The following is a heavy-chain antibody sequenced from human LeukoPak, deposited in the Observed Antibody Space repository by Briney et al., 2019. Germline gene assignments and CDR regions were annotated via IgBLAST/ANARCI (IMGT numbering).Heavy chain of an antibody. CDR2: ISNGGVTT. D-gene: IGHD6-13*01. CDR1: GFTFYNYA. Sequence: PGGSLRLSCAASGFTFYNYAMSWVRQAPGKSLEWVSIISNGGVTTYYADSVRGRFTISRDNSKDLLYLQMDSLRAEDTAVYYCVKLSSGSGSSFGFDSWGLGTLVTVSS. V-gene: IGHV3-23*01. J-gene: IGHJ4*02. CDR3: VKLSSGSGSSFGFDS.